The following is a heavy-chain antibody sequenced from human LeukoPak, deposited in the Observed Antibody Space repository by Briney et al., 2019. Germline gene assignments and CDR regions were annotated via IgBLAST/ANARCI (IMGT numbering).Heavy chain of an antibody. CDR2: ISYDGSNK. CDR1: GFTFSSYA. Sequence: GGSLRLSCAASGFTFSSYAMHWVRQAPGKGLEWVAVISYDGSNKYYADSVKGRFTISRDNSKNTLYLQMNSLRAEDTAVYYCAREGDGYNRYAFDIWGRGTMVTVSS. V-gene: IGHV3-30*04. D-gene: IGHD5-24*01. J-gene: IGHJ3*02. CDR3: AREGDGYNRYAFDI.